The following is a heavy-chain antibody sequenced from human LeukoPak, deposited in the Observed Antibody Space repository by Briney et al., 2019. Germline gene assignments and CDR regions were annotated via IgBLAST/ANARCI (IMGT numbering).Heavy chain of an antibody. Sequence: GGSLRLSCEVSGFTFSNYAMSWVRQAPGKGLEWVSAISGSGGSTYYADSVKGRFTISRDNSKNTLYLQMNSLRAEDTAVYYCAKADWVGQRTTGRFDYWGQGTLVTVSS. D-gene: IGHD4-11*01. CDR1: GFTFSNYA. J-gene: IGHJ4*02. CDR2: ISGSGGST. CDR3: AKADWVGQRTTGRFDY. V-gene: IGHV3-23*01.